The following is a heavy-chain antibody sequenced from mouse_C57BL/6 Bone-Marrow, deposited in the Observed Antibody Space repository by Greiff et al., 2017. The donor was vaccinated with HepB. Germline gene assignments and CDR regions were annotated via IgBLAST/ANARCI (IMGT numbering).Heavy chain of an antibody. CDR3: ARPITTVVAPYAMDY. V-gene: IGHV1-69*01. D-gene: IGHD1-1*01. CDR2: IDPSDSYT. Sequence: QVQLQQPGAELVMPGASVKLSCKASGYTFTSYWMHWVKQRPGQGLEWIGEIDPSDSYTNYNQKFKGKSTLTVDKSSSTAYMQLSSLTSEDSAFYYCARPITTVVAPYAMDYWGQGTSVTVSS. CDR1: GYTFTSYW. J-gene: IGHJ4*01.